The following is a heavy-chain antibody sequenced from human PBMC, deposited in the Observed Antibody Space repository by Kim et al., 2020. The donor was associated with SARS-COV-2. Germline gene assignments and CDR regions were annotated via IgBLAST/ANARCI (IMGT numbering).Heavy chain of an antibody. J-gene: IGHJ2*01. Sequence: ASVKVSCKASGYTFTGYYMHWVRQAPGQGLEWMGWINPNSGGTNYAQKFQGRVTMTRDTSISTAYMELSRLRSDDTAVYYCARDRGSSSWGYWYFDLWGRGTLVTVSS. CDR1: GYTFTGYY. V-gene: IGHV1-2*02. CDR2: INPNSGGT. D-gene: IGHD6-13*01. CDR3: ARDRGSSSWGYWYFDL.